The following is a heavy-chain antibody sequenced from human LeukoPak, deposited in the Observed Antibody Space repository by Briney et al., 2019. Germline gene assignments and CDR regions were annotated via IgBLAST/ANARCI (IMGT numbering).Heavy chain of an antibody. CDR2: ISERGGST. CDR1: GISLSNYG. Sequence: PGGSLRLSCVVSGISLSNYGVTWVRQAPGKGLEWVSYISERGGSTTYADSVKGRFTISRDTSLNTLYLQMNNLRAEDTAVYFCAKRGLVIRGILVIGYHQEAYHYDFWGQGVLVTASS. D-gene: IGHD3-10*01. CDR3: AKRGLVIRGILVIGYHQEAYHYDF. V-gene: IGHV3-23*01. J-gene: IGHJ4*02.